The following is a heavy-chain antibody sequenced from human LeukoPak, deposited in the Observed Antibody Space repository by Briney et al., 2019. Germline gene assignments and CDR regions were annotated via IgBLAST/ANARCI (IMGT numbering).Heavy chain of an antibody. V-gene: IGHV4-59*01. CDR3: AARGDGYNNWYFDL. Sequence: SETLSPTCTVSGGSINNYYWSWIRQPPGKGLEWIGFIYYRGSTNYNPSLKSRVTISLDTSKNQFSLNLSSVTAADTAVYYCAARGDGYNNWYFDLWGRGTLVTVSS. D-gene: IGHD5-24*01. CDR1: GGSINNYY. J-gene: IGHJ2*01. CDR2: IYYRGST.